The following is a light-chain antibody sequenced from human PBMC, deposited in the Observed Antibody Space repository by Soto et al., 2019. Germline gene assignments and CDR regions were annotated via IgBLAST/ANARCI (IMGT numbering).Light chain of an antibody. V-gene: IGLV2-8*01. CDR1: SSDVGGYNY. CDR2: EVS. J-gene: IGLJ3*02. Sequence: QSVLTKPPSASGSPGQSVTISCTGTSSDVGGYNYVSWYHQHPGKAPKRMIYEVSKRPSGVPDRFAGSKSGNTASLTVSGLQAEDEADYYCSSYAGSNNWVFGGGTKLTVL. CDR3: SSYAGSNNWV.